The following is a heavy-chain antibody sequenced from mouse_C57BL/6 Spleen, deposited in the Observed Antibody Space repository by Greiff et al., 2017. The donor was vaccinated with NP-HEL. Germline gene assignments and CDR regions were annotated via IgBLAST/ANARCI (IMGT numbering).Heavy chain of an antibody. CDR1: GYTFTEYT. J-gene: IGHJ2*01. CDR3: ARHEERAYYSNYYFDY. Sequence: QVQLQQSGAELVKPGASVKLSCKASGYTFTEYTIHWVKQRSGQGLEWIGWFYPGRGSIKYNEKFKDKATLTADKSSSTVYMELSRLTSEDSAVYFCARHEERAYYSNYYFDYWGQGTTLTVSS. D-gene: IGHD2-5*01. CDR2: FYPGRGSI. V-gene: IGHV1-62-2*01.